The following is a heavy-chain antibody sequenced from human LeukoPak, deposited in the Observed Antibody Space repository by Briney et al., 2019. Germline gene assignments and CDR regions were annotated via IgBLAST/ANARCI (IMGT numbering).Heavy chain of an antibody. CDR2: ITGRGENT. D-gene: IGHD6-25*01. J-gene: IGHJ4*02. CDR1: GFSFGDYA. CDR3: ARDRRLASFDY. V-gene: IGHV3-23*01. Sequence: GGSLRLSCTASGFSFGDYAMSWVRQAPGKGLEWVSGITGRGENTYYADSVKGRFTISRDNSKNTLYLQMNSLRAEDAAIYYCARDRRLASFDYGGQGTLVTVSS.